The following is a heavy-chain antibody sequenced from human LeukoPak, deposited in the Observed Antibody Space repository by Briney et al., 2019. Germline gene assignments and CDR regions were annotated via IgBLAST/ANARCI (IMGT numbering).Heavy chain of an antibody. CDR2: ISSSSSYI. Sequence: GGSLRLSCAASGFTFSSYSMNWVRQAPGKGLEWVSSISSSSSYIYHADSVKGRFTISRDNAKNSLYLQMNSLRAEDTAVYYCASEGPAGGFDYWGQGTLVTVSS. V-gene: IGHV3-21*01. CDR3: ASEGPAGGFDY. J-gene: IGHJ4*02. D-gene: IGHD3-16*01. CDR1: GFTFSSYS.